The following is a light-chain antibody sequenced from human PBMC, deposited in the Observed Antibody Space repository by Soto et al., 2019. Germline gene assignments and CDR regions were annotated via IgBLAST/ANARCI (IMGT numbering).Light chain of an antibody. CDR2: DVS. J-gene: IGLJ3*02. CDR1: SSDVGGYNF. Sequence: QSALTQPRSVSGSPGQSVTISCTGTSSDVGGYNFVSWYQQHPGKPPKLMIYDVSKRPSGVPDRFSGSKSGNTASLTISGLQAEDEADYYCCSYAGSYTFGVFGGGTKVTVL. CDR3: CSYAGSYTFGV. V-gene: IGLV2-11*01.